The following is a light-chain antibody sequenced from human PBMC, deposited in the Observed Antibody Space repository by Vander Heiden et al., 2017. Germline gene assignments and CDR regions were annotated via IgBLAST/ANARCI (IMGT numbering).Light chain of an antibody. CDR1: QSISTY. Sequence: DSQMTQSPASLSASVGGKVTITCRASQSISTYLNWYQQKPGKAPKLLIYAASSLQSGVPSRFGGSGSGTDFTLTITSLQPEDFATYFCQQSYTSPRTFGQGTRLEIK. CDR3: QQSYTSPRT. J-gene: IGKJ5*01. CDR2: AAS. V-gene: IGKV1-39*01.